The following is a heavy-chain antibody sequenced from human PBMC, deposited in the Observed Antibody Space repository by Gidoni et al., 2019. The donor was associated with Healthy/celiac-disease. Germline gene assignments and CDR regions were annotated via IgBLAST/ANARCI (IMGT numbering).Heavy chain of an antibody. V-gene: IGHV4-38-2*02. CDR1: GYSISSVYY. Sequence: QVQLPDSGSGLVKPSETLSLPCTVSGYSISSVYYWGWIRQPPGKGLEWIGSIYHSGSTYYNPSIKSRVTISVDTSKNQFSLKLSSVTAADTAVYYCARDHNSGYDYFDYWGQGTLVTVSA. J-gene: IGHJ4*02. D-gene: IGHD5-12*01. CDR3: ARDHNSGYDYFDY. CDR2: IYHSGST.